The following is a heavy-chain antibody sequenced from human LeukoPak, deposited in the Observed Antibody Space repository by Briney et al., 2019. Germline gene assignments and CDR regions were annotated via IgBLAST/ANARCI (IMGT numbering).Heavy chain of an antibody. Sequence: GGSLRLSCAASGFTFSSYWMSWVRQAPGKGLEWVASIKQDGGVTYYADSVKGRFTISRDNAKNSLYLQMNSLRAEDTAMYYCARDQGGSYSGDSLDYWGQGTLVTVSS. CDR3: ARDQGGSYSGDSLDY. D-gene: IGHD1-26*01. CDR2: IKQDGGVT. CDR1: GFTFSSYW. J-gene: IGHJ4*02. V-gene: IGHV3-7*01.